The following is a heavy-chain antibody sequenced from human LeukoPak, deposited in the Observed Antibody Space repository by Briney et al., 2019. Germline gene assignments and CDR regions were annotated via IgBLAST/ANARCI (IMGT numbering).Heavy chain of an antibody. CDR2: MNPNSGNT. CDR3: ARGGAAKGCSSTSCNWFDP. J-gene: IGHJ5*02. V-gene: IGHV1-8*01. Sequence: GASVKVSCKASGYTFTSYDINWVRQATGQGLEWMGWMNPNSGNTGYAQKFQGRVTMTRNTSISTAYLELSSLRSEDTAVYYCARGGAAKGCSSTSCNWFDPWGQGTLVTVSS. CDR1: GYTFTSYD. D-gene: IGHD2-2*01.